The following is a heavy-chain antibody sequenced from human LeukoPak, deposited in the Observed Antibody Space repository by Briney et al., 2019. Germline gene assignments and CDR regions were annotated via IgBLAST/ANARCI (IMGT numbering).Heavy chain of an antibody. CDR3: ARHYYYDSSGYYHPFDY. CDR1: GYTFTGYY. CDR2: INPNSGGT. J-gene: IGHJ4*02. D-gene: IGHD3-22*01. Sequence: ASVKVSCKAPGYTFTGYYMHWVRQAPGQGLEWMGWINPNSGGTNYAQKFQGRVTITADESTSTAYMELSSLRSEDTAVYYCARHYYYDSSGYYHPFDYWGQGTLVTVSS. V-gene: IGHV1-2*02.